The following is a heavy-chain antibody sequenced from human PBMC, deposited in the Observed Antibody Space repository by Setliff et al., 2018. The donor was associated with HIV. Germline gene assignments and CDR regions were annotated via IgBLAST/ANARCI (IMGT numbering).Heavy chain of an antibody. CDR1: GFTFSTYG. CDR2: IRYDGSNK. V-gene: IGHV3-30*02. CDR3: ARDRGGSYTPLDF. Sequence: GGSLRLSCVASGFTFSTYGMHWVRQAPGKGLEWVAFIRYDGSNKYYADSVKGRFTISRDSSMNTLYLQMNSLRAEDTAVYYCARDRGGSYTPLDFWGQGTLVTVSS. D-gene: IGHD1-26*01. J-gene: IGHJ4*02.